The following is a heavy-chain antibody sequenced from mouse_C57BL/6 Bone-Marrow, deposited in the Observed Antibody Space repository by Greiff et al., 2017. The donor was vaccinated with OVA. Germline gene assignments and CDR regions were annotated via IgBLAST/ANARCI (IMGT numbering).Heavy chain of an antibody. J-gene: IGHJ1*03. CDR1: GYAFSSSW. CDR3: ARRLPFWYFDV. V-gene: IGHV1-82*01. D-gene: IGHD2-2*01. CDR2: IYPGDGDT. Sequence: QVQLQQSGPELVKPGASVKISCKASGYAFSSSWMNWVKQRPGTGLEWIGRIYPGDGDTNYNGKFKGKATLTADKSSSTAYMQLSSLTSEDSAVYFCARRLPFWYFDVWGTGTTVTVSS.